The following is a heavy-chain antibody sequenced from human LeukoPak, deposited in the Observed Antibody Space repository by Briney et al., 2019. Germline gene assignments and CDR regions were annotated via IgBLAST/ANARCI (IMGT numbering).Heavy chain of an antibody. CDR1: GYSFTSYW. V-gene: IGHV5-10-1*01. CDR3: AKLFTGELDY. CDR2: IDPSDSYT. Sequence: GESLKISCKGSGYSFTSYWITWVRQMPGKGLEWMGRIDPSDSYTNYSPSFQGHVTISADKSISTAYLQWSRLKASDTAMYYCAKLFTGELDYWGQGTLVTVSS. D-gene: IGHD7-27*01. J-gene: IGHJ4*02.